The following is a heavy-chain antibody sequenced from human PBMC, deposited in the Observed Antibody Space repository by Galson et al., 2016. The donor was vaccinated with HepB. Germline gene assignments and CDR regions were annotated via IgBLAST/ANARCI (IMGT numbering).Heavy chain of an antibody. D-gene: IGHD2-8*01. J-gene: IGHJ5*02. CDR3: ARAIMTPSDNWFDP. CDR1: GYTFINYY. V-gene: IGHV1-46*01. CDR2: INPLSGGT. Sequence: SVKVSCKASGYTFINYYIHWVRQAPGQGLEWMGIINPLSGGTDYAQRFQGRVTMTRDTSTSTVSMELSSLRSEGTAVYYCARAIMTPSDNWFDPWGQGSLVTVSS.